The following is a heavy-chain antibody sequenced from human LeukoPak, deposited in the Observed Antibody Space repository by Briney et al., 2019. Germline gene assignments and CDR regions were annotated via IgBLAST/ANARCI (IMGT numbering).Heavy chain of an antibody. CDR2: IYYSGST. CDR1: AYSISSGYY. J-gene: IGHJ5*02. V-gene: IGHV4-61*01. D-gene: IGHD3-9*01. CDR3: ARVDYDILTGYPNWFDP. Sequence: SETLSLTCTVSAYSISSGYYWSWIRQPPGKGLEWIGYIYYSGSTNYNPSLKSRVTISVDTSENQFSLKLSSVTAADTAVYYCARVDYDILTGYPNWFDPWGQGTLVTVSS.